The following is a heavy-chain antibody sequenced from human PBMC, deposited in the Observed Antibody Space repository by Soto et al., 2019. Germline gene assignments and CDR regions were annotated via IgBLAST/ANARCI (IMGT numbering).Heavy chain of an antibody. CDR1: GFSFSNYW. CDR3: AREGGTPLRFLEWSRYYYGMDV. CDR2: IKNDESNK. J-gene: IGHJ6*02. Sequence: GGSLRLSCAASGFSFSNYWMHWVRQVPGKGPMWVSRIKNDESNKYYADSVKGRFTISRDNSKNTLYLQMNSLRAEDTAVYYCAREGGTPLRFLEWSRYYYGMDVWGQGTTVTVSS. D-gene: IGHD3-3*01. V-gene: IGHV3-74*01.